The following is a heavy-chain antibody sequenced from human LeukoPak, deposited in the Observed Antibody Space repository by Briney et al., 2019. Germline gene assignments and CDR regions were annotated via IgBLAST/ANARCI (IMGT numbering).Heavy chain of an antibody. V-gene: IGHV4-4*07. D-gene: IGHD2-2*01. CDR2: IYSSGTT. CDR3: TRDIVLPTAYWYFDL. J-gene: IGHJ2*01. Sequence: SSETLSLTCSVSGGFISSYYWSWIRQPAGKGLEWIGRIYSSGTTNYSPSLKSQVTMSVDTSKNQFSLRLSSVTAADTAVYFCTRDIVLPTAYWYFDLWGRGTLVTVSS. CDR1: GGFISSYY.